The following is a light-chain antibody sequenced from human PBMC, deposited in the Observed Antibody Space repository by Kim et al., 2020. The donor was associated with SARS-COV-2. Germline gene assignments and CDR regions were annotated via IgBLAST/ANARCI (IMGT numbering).Light chain of an antibody. Sequence: DIQMTQSPSSLSASVGDRVTITCRASQSISTYLNWYQQKPGKAPNLLIYDASSLQSGVPSRFSGSGSGTDFTLTISSLRPDDFATYYCQQSYSTPRTFGQGTKLDI. J-gene: IGKJ2*01. CDR3: QQSYSTPRT. V-gene: IGKV1-39*01. CDR2: DAS. CDR1: QSISTY.